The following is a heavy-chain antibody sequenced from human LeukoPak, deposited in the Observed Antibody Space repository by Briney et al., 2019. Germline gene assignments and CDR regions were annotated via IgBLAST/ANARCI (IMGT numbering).Heavy chain of an antibody. CDR3: AKHALYNITWYFFDH. CDR2: IYYSGST. J-gene: IGHJ4*02. V-gene: IGHV4-59*08. D-gene: IGHD1-14*01. CDR1: GGSISSYY. Sequence: SETLSLTCTVSGGSISSYYWSWIRQPPGKGLEWIGNIYYSGSTNYNPSLKSRVTISVDTSKNQFSLKLPSVTAADTAVYYCAKHALYNITWYFFDHWGQGTRVTVSS.